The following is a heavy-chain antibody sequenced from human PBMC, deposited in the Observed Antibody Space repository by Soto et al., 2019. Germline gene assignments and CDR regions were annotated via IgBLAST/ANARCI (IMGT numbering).Heavy chain of an antibody. J-gene: IGHJ4*02. CDR2: IYHSGST. D-gene: IGHD4-17*01. CDR1: CGSISSSNW. CDR3: ATGQERDDYGDYFDY. V-gene: IGHV4-4*02. Sequence: SETLSLTCAVSCGSISSSNWWSWVRHPPGKGLEWIGEIYHSGSTNYNPSLKSRVTISVDKSKNQFSLKLSSVTAADTAVYYCATGQERDDYGDYFDYWGQGTLVTVSS.